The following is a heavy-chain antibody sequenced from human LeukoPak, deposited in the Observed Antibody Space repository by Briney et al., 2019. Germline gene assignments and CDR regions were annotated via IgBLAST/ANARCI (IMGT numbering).Heavy chain of an antibody. CDR1: GDSVSSFY. J-gene: IGHJ4*02. CDR3: ARRGSSGYYRPFDY. CDR2: IYYSGTT. Sequence: SKTPSIPCTVSGDSVSSFYWSWIRQPPGKGLEWIGYIYYSGTTNYNPSLKSRVTISVDTSKNQFSLKLSSVTAAHTAVYYCARRGSSGYYRPFDYWGQGTLVTVSS. V-gene: IGHV4-59*08. D-gene: IGHD3-22*01.